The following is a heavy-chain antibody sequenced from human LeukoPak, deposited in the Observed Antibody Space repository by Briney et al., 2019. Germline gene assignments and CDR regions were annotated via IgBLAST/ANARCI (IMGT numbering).Heavy chain of an antibody. V-gene: IGHV3-30*02. CDR1: GFTFSTYG. CDR3: AKGLGKAGASNTWYFDI. CDR2: INYGGTEQ. D-gene: IGHD6-13*01. Sequence: PGGSLRLSCAASGFTFSTYGILWVRQAPGKGLEWAAFINYGGTEQYYADSVKGRFTISRDNSKDTLFLQMNSLRAEDTAVYYCAKGLGKAGASNTWYFDIWGRGTLVTVSS. J-gene: IGHJ2*01.